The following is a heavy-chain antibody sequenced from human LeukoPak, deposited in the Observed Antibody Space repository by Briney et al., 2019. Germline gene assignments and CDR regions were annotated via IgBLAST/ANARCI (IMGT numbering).Heavy chain of an antibody. CDR1: GGTFSTSA. V-gene: IGHV1-69*04. J-gene: IGHJ6*02. CDR2: IIPVLNIT. CDR3: ARDQGLTAPPPYGLDV. Sequence: ASVQVSCKTSGGTFSTSAITWVRQAPGQGLEWMGRIIPVLNITTYAQRFQGRVTITADTSTSTVYMELSSLRSEGTAVYYCARDQGLTAPPPYGLDVWGQGTTVIVSS. D-gene: IGHD5-18*01.